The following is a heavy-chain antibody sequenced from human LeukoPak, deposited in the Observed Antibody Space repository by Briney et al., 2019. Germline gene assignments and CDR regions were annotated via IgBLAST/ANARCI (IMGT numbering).Heavy chain of an antibody. CDR1: GDSVSSNSAA. CDR3: ARSPTNIVGATAEYYFDY. D-gene: IGHD1-26*01. J-gene: IGHJ4*02. V-gene: IGHV6-1*01. Sequence: SQTLSLTCAISGDSVSSNSAAWHWIRQSPSRGLEWLGRTYYRSKWYNDYAVSVKSRITINPDTSKNQFSLQLNSVTPEDTAVYYCARSPTNIVGATAEYYFDYWGQGTLVTVSS. CDR2: TYYRSKWYN.